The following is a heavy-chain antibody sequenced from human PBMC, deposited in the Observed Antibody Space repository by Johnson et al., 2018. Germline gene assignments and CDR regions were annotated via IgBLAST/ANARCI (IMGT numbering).Heavy chain of an antibody. CDR3: WKDNSPAGGASDAFDS. V-gene: IGHV3-30*18. Sequence: QVQLQESGVGVVQPGRSLRLSCAASGFTFSSYGMHWVRQAPGKGLEWVAVMSYDGSNKYYADAVKGRFTISSDNSKNTLYLQRNSLRAEDTAVYYCWKDNSPAGGASDAFDSWGQGTMVNVSS. D-gene: IGHD4/OR15-4a*01. J-gene: IGHJ3*02. CDR1: GFTFSSYG. CDR2: MSYDGSNK.